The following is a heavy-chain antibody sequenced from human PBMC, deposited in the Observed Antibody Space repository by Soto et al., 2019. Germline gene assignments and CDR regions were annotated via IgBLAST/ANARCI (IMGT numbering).Heavy chain of an antibody. D-gene: IGHD6-19*01. Sequence: SETLSLTCTVSGGSISSGGYYLSWIRQHPGKGLEWIRYIYYSGSTYYNPSLKSRVTISVDTSKDQFSLKLSSVTAADTAVYYCARDFTDSSGPTLGMGVWGQGTTVTVSS. CDR3: ARDFTDSSGPTLGMGV. CDR2: IYYSGST. V-gene: IGHV4-31*03. J-gene: IGHJ6*02. CDR1: GGSISSGGYY.